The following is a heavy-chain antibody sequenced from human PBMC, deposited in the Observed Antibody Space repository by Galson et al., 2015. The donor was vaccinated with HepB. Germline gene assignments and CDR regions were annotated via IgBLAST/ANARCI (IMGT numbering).Heavy chain of an antibody. D-gene: IGHD5-18*01. Sequence: SVKVSCKASGGTFSSYAISWVRQAPGQGLEWMGRIIPILGIANYAQKFQGRVTITADKSTSTAYMELSSLGSEDTAVYYCAIRGYSYGLFDYWGQGTLVTVSS. J-gene: IGHJ4*02. V-gene: IGHV1-69*04. CDR1: GGTFSSYA. CDR3: AIRGYSYGLFDY. CDR2: IIPILGIA.